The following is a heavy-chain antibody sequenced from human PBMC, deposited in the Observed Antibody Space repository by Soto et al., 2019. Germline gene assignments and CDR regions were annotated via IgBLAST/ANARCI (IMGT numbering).Heavy chain of an antibody. D-gene: IGHD6-13*01. CDR1: GGTFSSYA. CDR3: ARIAAAVPPSYYYYGMDV. CDR2: IIPIFGTA. V-gene: IGHV1-69*13. J-gene: IGHJ6*02. Sequence: GASVKVSCKASGGTFSSYAISWVRQAPGQGLEWMGGIIPIFGTANYAQKFQGRVTITADESTSTAYMELSSLRSEDTAVYYCARIAAAVPPSYYYYGMDVWGQGTTVTVSS.